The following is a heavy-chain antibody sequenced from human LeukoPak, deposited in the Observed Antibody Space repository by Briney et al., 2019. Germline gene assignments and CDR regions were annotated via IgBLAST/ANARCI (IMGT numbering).Heavy chain of an antibody. Sequence: SLKVSCKASGYTFTGYHMHWVRQAPGQGLEWMGRINPNSGDTNYAQKFQGRVTMTRDTSISTAYMELSRLRSDDTAVYYCARDYCSSTSCLFDYWGQGTLVTVSS. D-gene: IGHD2-2*01. V-gene: IGHV1-2*06. J-gene: IGHJ4*02. CDR3: ARDYCSSTSCLFDY. CDR2: INPNSGDT. CDR1: GYTFTGYH.